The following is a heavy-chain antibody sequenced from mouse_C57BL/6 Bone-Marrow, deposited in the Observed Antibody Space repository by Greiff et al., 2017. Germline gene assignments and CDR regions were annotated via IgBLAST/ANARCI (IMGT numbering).Heavy chain of an antibody. CDR3: ARNCYSSDWYFDV. CDR2: INPNNGGT. Sequence: EVQLQQSGPELVKPGASVKISCKASGYTFTDYYMNWVKQSHGKSLEWIGDINPNNGGTSYNQKFKGKATLTVDKSSSTAYMELRSLTSEDSAVYYCARNCYSSDWYFDVWGTGTTVTVSS. CDR1: GYTFTDYY. J-gene: IGHJ1*03. V-gene: IGHV1-26*01. D-gene: IGHD1-1*01.